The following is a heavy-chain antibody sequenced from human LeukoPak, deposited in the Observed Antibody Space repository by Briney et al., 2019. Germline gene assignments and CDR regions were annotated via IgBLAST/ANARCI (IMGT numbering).Heavy chain of an antibody. J-gene: IGHJ6*04. CDR1: GFTCSSSW. V-gene: IGHV3-74*01. CDR2: ITRDGSST. Sequence: GGSLRLSCSASGFTCSSSWMHWVRQAPGKGLVWVSRITRDGSSTTYADSVKGRFTTSRDNAKNTLYLQMDSLRDDDTAVYYCARDPGYESWSPFWGGMDVWGNGTTVIVSS. CDR3: ARDPGYESWSPFWGGMDV. D-gene: IGHD3-16*01.